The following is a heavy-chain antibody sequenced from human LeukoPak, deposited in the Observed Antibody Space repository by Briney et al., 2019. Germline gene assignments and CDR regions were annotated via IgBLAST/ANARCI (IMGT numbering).Heavy chain of an antibody. Sequence: PGGSLRLSCAASGFTFSSYAMSWVRQAPGKGLEWVSAISGSGGSTYYADSVKGRFTISRDNSKNTLYLQMNSLRAEDTAVYYCAKDGPGSPWRTYDSSGYYYASPDYFDYWGQGTLVTVSS. V-gene: IGHV3-23*01. CDR3: AKDGPGSPWRTYDSSGYYYASPDYFDY. CDR2: ISGSGGST. D-gene: IGHD3-22*01. J-gene: IGHJ4*02. CDR1: GFTFSSYA.